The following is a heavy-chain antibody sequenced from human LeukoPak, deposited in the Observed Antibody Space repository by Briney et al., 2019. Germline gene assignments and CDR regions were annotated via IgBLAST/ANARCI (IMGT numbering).Heavy chain of an antibody. CDR3: AKGGLLIQLWLYY. Sequence: GGSLRLSCAASGFTFRSYAMSWVRRAPGKGLEWVSAISGSGGSTDYADSSKGRFTICRDNSQNTLYLQMNSLRAEDTAVYYCAKGGLLIQLWLYYWGQGTLVTVSS. CDR1: GFTFRSYA. J-gene: IGHJ4*02. V-gene: IGHV3-23*01. CDR2: ISGSGGST. D-gene: IGHD5-18*01.